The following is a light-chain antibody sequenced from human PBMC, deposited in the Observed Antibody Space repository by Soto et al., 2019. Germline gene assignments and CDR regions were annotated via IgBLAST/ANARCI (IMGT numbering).Light chain of an antibody. CDR3: HQYDSSPLT. V-gene: IGKV3-20*01. CDR1: QSVSSSY. Sequence: EIVLTQSPGTLSLSPGERATLSCRASQSVSSSYLAWYQQKPGQAPRLLIYGASSRATGIPDRFSGSGSGTDFTLTSSRREPEDFAVYYCHQYDSSPLTFGGGTKVEIK. CDR2: GAS. J-gene: IGKJ4*01.